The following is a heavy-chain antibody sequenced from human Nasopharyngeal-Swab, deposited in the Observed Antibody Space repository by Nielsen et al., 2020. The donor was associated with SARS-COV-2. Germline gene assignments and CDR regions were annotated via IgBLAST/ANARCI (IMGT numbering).Heavy chain of an antibody. Sequence: WVRQAPGQGLEWMGWMNPNSGNTGYAQKFQGRVTMTRNTSISTAYMELSSLRSEDTAVYYCARGRGYSSFLGYWGQGTLVTVSS. CDR3: ARGRGYSSFLGY. CDR2: MNPNSGNT. D-gene: IGHD5-18*01. J-gene: IGHJ4*02. V-gene: IGHV1-8*01.